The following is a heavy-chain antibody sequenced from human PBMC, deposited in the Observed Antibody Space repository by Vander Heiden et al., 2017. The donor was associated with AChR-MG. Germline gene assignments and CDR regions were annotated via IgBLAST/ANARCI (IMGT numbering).Heavy chain of an antibody. D-gene: IGHD3-10*01. CDR1: GYSFTSYW. CDR2: IDPSDSYI. CDR3: ARPRNTVRGLTNEPFNV. J-gene: IGHJ3*01. Sequence: VQLVQSGAEVKKPGESLRISCKASGYSFTSYWITWVRQKAGKGLEWVGRIDPSDSYISYSPSFEGHVTISVDKSRSTAYLQWVSLNASDSAIYYCARPRNTVRGLTNEPFNVWGQGTPVTVSS. V-gene: IGHV5-10-1*03.